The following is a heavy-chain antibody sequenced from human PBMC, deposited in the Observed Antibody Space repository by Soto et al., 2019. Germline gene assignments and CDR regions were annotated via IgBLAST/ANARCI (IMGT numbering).Heavy chain of an antibody. CDR1: GFTFSSYG. CDR3: AKDEVTAAGTGYYYYGMDV. Sequence: QVQLVESGGGVVQPGRSLRLSCAASGFTFSSYGMHWVRQAPGKGLEWVAVISYDGSNKYYADSVKGRFTISRDNSKNTLYLQKNSLRAEDTAVYYCAKDEVTAAGTGYYYYGMDVWGQGTTVTVSS. V-gene: IGHV3-30*18. D-gene: IGHD6-13*01. J-gene: IGHJ6*02. CDR2: ISYDGSNK.